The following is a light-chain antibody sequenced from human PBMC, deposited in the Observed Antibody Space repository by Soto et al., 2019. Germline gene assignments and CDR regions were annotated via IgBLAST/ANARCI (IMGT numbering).Light chain of an antibody. CDR3: QQYGSSLLT. CDR1: QSVSSN. V-gene: IGKV3-20*01. Sequence: EIVMTQSPATLSVSPGERATLSCRASQSVSSNLAWYQQKPGQAPRLLIYGASSRATGIPDRFSGSGSGTDFTLTISRPEPEDFAVYYCQQYGSSLLTFGPGTKVDNK. J-gene: IGKJ3*01. CDR2: GAS.